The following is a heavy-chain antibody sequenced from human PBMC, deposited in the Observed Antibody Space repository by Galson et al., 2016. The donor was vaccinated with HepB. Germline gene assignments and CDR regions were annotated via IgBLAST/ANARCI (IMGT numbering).Heavy chain of an antibody. CDR2: IWNDGSNK. J-gene: IGHJ4*01. Sequence: SLRLSCAASGFIFSDYGMHWVRQAPGKGLEWVAVIWNDGSNKYYADSVKGRFTISRDNSKNTLDLQVNILNVEDTAVYYCVRDKEGGYGFDYWGQGILVTVSS. CDR1: GFIFSDYG. CDR3: VRDKEGGYGFDY. V-gene: IGHV3-33*01. D-gene: IGHD5-12*01.